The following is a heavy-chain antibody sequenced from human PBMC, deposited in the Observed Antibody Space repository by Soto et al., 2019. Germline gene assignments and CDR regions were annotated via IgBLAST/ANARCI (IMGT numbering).Heavy chain of an antibody. Sequence: QVQLVQSGAEVKKPGSSVKVSCKASGGTFSSYAIIWVRQAPGRGPEWMGGIIPIFGTANYAQKFQGRVTITADESTSTAYMELSSLDSEDTAVYYCARTSITIFGVVIITEYYFDYWGQGPLVTVSS. V-gene: IGHV1-69*01. D-gene: IGHD3-3*01. J-gene: IGHJ4*02. CDR3: ARTSITIFGVVIITEYYFDY. CDR2: IIPIFGTA. CDR1: GGTFSSYA.